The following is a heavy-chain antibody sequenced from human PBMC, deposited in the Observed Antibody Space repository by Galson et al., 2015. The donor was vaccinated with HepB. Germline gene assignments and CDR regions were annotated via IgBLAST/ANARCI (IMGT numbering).Heavy chain of an antibody. CDR3: ARGVVPAAFYYYYYMDV. CDR2: IYYSGST. J-gene: IGHJ6*03. Sequence: ETLSLTCTVSGGSISSSSYYWGWIRQPPGKGLEWIGSIYYSGSTYYNPSLKSRVTISVDTSKNQFSLKLSSVTAADTAVYYCARGVVPAAFYYYYYMDVWGKGTTVTVSS. V-gene: IGHV4-39*07. CDR1: GGSISSSSYY. D-gene: IGHD2-2*01.